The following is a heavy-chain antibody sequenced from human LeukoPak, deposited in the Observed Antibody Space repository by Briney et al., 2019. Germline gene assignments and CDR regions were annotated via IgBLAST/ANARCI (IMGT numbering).Heavy chain of an antibody. Sequence: GGSLRLSCAASGFTFSSYAMSWVRQAPGKGLEWVSAISGSGGSTYYADSVKGRFTISRDNSKNTLYLQMNSLRAEDTAVYYCAKDRSVVVVDPYNWFDPWGQGTLVTVSS. CDR2: ISGSGGST. D-gene: IGHD2-15*01. J-gene: IGHJ5*02. CDR1: GFTFSSYA. CDR3: AKDRSVVVVDPYNWFDP. V-gene: IGHV3-23*01.